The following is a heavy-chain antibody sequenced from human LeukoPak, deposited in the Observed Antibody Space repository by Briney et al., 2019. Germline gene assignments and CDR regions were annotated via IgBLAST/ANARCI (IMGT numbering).Heavy chain of an antibody. CDR2: IYYSGST. CDR3: ATVITGAFDI. V-gene: IGHV4-39*01. CDR1: GGSISSSSYY. J-gene: IGHJ3*02. D-gene: IGHD3-22*01. Sequence: SETLSLTCTVSGGSISSSSYYWGWIRQPPGKGLEWIGSIYYSGSTYYNPSLKSRVTISVDTSKNQFSLKLNSVTAADTAVYYCATVITGAFDIWGQGTMVTVSS.